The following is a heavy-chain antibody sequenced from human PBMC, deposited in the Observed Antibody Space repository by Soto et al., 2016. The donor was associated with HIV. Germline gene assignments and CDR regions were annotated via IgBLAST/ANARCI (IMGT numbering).Heavy chain of an antibody. CDR3: ARTCSGGSCYLAINYFDGMDV. D-gene: IGHD2-15*01. V-gene: IGHV1-69*01. Sequence: QVQLMQSGAEVKKPGTSVKLSCKPSGYTFTSYSIHWVRQAPGQGLEWMGGIIPILGRANYAQKFQGRVTISADEPTSTAYMEVSSLTSEDTAVYFCARTCSGGSCYLAINYFDGMDVWGQGTTVTVSS. J-gene: IGHJ6*02. CDR2: IIPILGRA. CDR1: GYTFTSYS.